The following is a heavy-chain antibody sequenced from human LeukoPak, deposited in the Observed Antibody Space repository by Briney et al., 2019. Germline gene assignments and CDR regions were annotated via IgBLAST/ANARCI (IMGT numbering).Heavy chain of an antibody. CDR1: GITFSSYG. J-gene: IGHJ4*02. CDR3: AKDHLPGIVVADRDY. D-gene: IGHD6-19*01. V-gene: IGHV3-23*01. CDR2: ISSTGGTT. Sequence: PGGSLRLSCAASGITFSSYGMSWVRQAPGKGLEWVSSISSTGGTTYYADSVKGRFTISRDNSKNTLYLQINSLRAEDTAVYYCAKDHLPGIVVADRDYWGLGTLVTVSS.